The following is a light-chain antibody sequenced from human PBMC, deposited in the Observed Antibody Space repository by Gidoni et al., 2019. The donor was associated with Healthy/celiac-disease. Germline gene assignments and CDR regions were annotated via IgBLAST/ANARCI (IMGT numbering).Light chain of an antibody. V-gene: IGKV3-15*01. CDR2: GAS. Sequence: EIVMTQSPATLSVSPGERATLSCRASQSVSSNLAWYQQKPGQAPRLLIYGASTRATGIPARFSGCGSGTEFTLTISSLQSEDFAVYYCQQYNNWPLMYTFGQGTKLEIK. CDR3: QQYNNWPLMYT. CDR1: QSVSSN. J-gene: IGKJ2*01.